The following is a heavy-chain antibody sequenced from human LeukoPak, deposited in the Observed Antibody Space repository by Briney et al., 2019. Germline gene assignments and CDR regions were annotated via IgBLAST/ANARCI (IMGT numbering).Heavy chain of an antibody. D-gene: IGHD3-3*01. V-gene: IGHV4-31*03. CDR1: GGFISSGGYY. Sequence: TPSLTRTVSGGFISSGGYYWSWVPQPPGKGLGWVWHNYYSGTTSYNPSLKSRVTISVDTSKNQFALKLTSMTAADTAVYYCAREGNYDFWSGYRYYYYYMDVWGKGTTVTVSS. CDR3: AREGNYDFWSGYRYYYYYMDV. J-gene: IGHJ6*03. CDR2: NYYSGTT.